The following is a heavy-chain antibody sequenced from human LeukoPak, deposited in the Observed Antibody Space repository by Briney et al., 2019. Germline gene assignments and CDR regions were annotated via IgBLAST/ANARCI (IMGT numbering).Heavy chain of an antibody. CDR3: AKDSLDTAMVLYFDY. CDR1: GFTFSSYA. V-gene: IGHV3-23*01. J-gene: IGHJ4*02. Sequence: GGSLRLSCAASGFTFSSYAMSWVRQAPGKGLEWVSAISGSGGSTYYADSVKGRFTVSRDNSKNTLYLQMNSLRAEDTAVYYCAKDSLDTAMVLYFDYWGQGTLVTVSS. CDR2: ISGSGGST. D-gene: IGHD5-18*01.